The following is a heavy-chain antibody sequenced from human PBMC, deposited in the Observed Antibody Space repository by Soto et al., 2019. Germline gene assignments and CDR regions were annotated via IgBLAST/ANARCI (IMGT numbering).Heavy chain of an antibody. J-gene: IGHJ6*02. CDR3: AHSHCSKNTCYFMDV. Sequence: QITLKESGPTLVKPTQTLTLTCSFSGFSLTTSGVAVVWVRQPPGKPLEWLGLIYWDDDKRYSPSLKSRLTITKDTSKNQVVPAMTTVDPVDTGTYYCAHSHCSKNTCYFMDVWAQETTVTVSS. V-gene: IGHV2-5*02. D-gene: IGHD2-2*01. CDR2: IYWDDDK. CDR1: GFSLTTSGVA.